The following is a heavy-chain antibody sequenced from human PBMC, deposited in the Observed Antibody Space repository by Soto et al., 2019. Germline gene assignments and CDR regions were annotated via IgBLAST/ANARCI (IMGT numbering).Heavy chain of an antibody. CDR1: GFTFSSYS. V-gene: IGHV3-21*01. Sequence: EVQLVESGGGLVKPGGSLSLSCAASGFTFSSYSMNWVRQAPGKGLEWVSSISSSSGYIYYADSVKGRFTISRDNAKNSLYLLMNSLRAEDTAVYYCARAPSHDAFDIWGQGTMVTVSS. J-gene: IGHJ3*02. CDR3: ARAPSHDAFDI. D-gene: IGHD6-6*01. CDR2: ISSSSGYI.